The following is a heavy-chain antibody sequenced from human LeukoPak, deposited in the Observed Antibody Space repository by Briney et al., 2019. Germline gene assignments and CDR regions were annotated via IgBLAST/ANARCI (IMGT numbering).Heavy chain of an antibody. J-gene: IGHJ4*02. D-gene: IGHD6-19*01. V-gene: IGHV3-23*01. CDR2: ISGSGGST. Sequence: GGSLRLSCAASGLTFSSYAMSWVRQAPGKGLEWVSAISGSGGSTYYADSVKGRFTISRDNSKNTLYLQMNSLRAEDTAVYYCAKEGYSSGWYGGFGYWGQGTLVTVSS. CDR3: AKEGYSSGWYGGFGY. CDR1: GLTFSSYA.